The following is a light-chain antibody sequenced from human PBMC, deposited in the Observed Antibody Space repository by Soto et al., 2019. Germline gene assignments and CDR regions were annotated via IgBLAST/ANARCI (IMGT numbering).Light chain of an antibody. CDR3: QQSYSTPRT. V-gene: IGKV1-39*01. J-gene: IGKJ1*01. CDR1: QSISSS. Sequence: DLQMTQSPSSLSASVRDRVTITCRASQSISSSLNWYQQKPGKAPKLLIYAASSLQSGVPSRFSSSGSRKDFTHSMSTLQAEDFATYYCQQSYSTPRTFGQGTKVEIK. CDR2: AAS.